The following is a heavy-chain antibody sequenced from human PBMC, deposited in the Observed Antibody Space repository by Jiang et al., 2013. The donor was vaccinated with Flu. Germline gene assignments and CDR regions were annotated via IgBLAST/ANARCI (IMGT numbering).Heavy chain of an antibody. D-gene: IGHD5-12*01. CDR1: GYTFTSYG. V-gene: IGHV1-18*04. J-gene: IGHJ4*02. Sequence: GAEVKKPGASVKVSCKASGYTFTSYGISWVRQAPGQGLEWMGWISAYNGNTNYAQKLQGRVTMTTDTSTSTAYMELRSLRSDDTAVYYCARAHLSGYSWTHIDYWGQGTLVTVSS. CDR3: ARAHLSGYSWTHIDY. CDR2: ISAYNGNT.